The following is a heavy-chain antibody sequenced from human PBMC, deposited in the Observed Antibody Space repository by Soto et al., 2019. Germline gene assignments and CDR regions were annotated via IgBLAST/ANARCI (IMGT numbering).Heavy chain of an antibody. Sequence: GESLKISCNGSGYSFTSYWIGWVRPMPRKGLGWVGIIYPGDSDTRYSPAFQGQVTISAHKSISTADLQWRRLKPSDTDMYYCARHSPPEQYYYYYYMDVWGKGTTVTVSS. V-gene: IGHV5-51*01. CDR3: ARHSPPEQYYYYYYMDV. D-gene: IGHD6-19*01. CDR1: GYSFTSYW. CDR2: IYPGDSDT. J-gene: IGHJ6*03.